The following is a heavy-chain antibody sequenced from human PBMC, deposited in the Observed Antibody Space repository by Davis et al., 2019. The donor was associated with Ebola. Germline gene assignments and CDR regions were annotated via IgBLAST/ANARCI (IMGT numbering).Heavy chain of an antibody. CDR2: IKQDGSEK. CDR3: ATTGGFSSGWYPGII. CDR1: GFTFSSYW. J-gene: IGHJ3*02. D-gene: IGHD6-19*01. V-gene: IGHV3-7*03. Sequence: GESLKISCAASGFTFSSYWMSWVRQAPGKGLEWVANIKQDGSEKYYVDSVKGRFTISRDNAKNSLYLQMNSLRAEDTAVYYCATTGGFSSGWYPGIIWGQGTMVTVSS.